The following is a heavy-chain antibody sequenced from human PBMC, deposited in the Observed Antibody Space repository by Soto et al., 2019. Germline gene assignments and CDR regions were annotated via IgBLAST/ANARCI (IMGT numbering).Heavy chain of an antibody. V-gene: IGHV4-30-4*01. J-gene: IGHJ5*02. CDR2: IYYSGST. CDR3: ARVKGYYDSSGYNWFDP. D-gene: IGHD3-22*01. Sequence: PSETLSLTCTVSGGSISSGDYYWSWIRQPPGKGLEWIGYIYYSGSTYYNPSLKSRVTISLDTPKNQFSLKLSSVTAADTAVYYCARVKGYYDSSGYNWFDPWGQGTLVTVSS. CDR1: GGSISSGDYY.